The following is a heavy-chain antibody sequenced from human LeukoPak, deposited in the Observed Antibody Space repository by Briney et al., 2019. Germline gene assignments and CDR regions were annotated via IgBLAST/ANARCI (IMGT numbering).Heavy chain of an antibody. CDR1: GFTVSSNY. Sequence: GGSLRLSWAASGFTVSSNYMSWVRQAPGKGLEWVSVIYSGGSTYYADSVKGRFTISRDNSKNTLYLQMNSLRAEDTAVYYCARDPPPYYYDSSGYYAYWGQGTLVTVSS. J-gene: IGHJ4*02. CDR3: ARDPPPYYYDSSGYYAY. CDR2: IYSGGST. V-gene: IGHV3-66*01. D-gene: IGHD3-22*01.